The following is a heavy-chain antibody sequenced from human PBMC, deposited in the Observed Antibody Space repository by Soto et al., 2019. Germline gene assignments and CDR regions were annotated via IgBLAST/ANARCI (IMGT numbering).Heavy chain of an antibody. V-gene: IGHV3-23*01. CDR1: GFTFSSYA. Sequence: EVQLLESGGGLVQPGGSLRLSCAASGFTFSSYAMSWVRQAPGKGLEWVSAISGSGGTTYYADSVKGRFTISRDNSKNTLYLQMNSLRAEDTAVYYCASGRRRVVAGTPIDSWGQGTLVTVSS. J-gene: IGHJ4*02. CDR3: ASGRRRVVAGTPIDS. CDR2: ISGSGGTT. D-gene: IGHD6-19*01.